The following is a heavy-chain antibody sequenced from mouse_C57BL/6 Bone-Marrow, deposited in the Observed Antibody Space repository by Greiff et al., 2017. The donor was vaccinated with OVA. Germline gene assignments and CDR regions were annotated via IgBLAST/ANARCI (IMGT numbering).Heavy chain of an antibody. V-gene: IGHV5-17*01. CDR1: GFTFSDYG. D-gene: IGHD6-1*01. J-gene: IGHJ3*01. CDR3: ARPSPVPFAY. Sequence: EVQVVESGGGLVKPGGSLKLSCAASGFTFSDYGMHWVRQAPEKGLEWVAYISSGSSTIYYADTVKGRFTISRDNAKNTLFLQMTSLRSEDTAMYYCARPSPVPFAYWGQGTLVTVSA. CDR2: ISSGSSTI.